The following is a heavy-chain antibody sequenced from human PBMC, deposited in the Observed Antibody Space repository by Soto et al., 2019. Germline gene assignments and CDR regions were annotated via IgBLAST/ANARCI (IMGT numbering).Heavy chain of an antibody. D-gene: IGHD6-19*01. J-gene: IGHJ4*02. V-gene: IGHV3-23*01. CDR3: SKVPVAGIGY. CDR2: ISGGGITT. Sequence: GGSLRLSCEVSGFTFSSYAMRWVRQAPGKGLEWVSAISGGGITTHYADSVNGRFTISRDNSNKTLYLQMNSLRVEDTAVYYCSKVPVAGIGYWGQGTLVTVSS. CDR1: GFTFSSYA.